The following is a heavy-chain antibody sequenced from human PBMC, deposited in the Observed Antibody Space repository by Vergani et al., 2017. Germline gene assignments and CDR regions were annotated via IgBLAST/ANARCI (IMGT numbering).Heavy chain of an antibody. CDR2: IYYSGST. V-gene: IGHV4-39*01. CDR1: GGSISSSSYY. J-gene: IGHJ5*02. D-gene: IGHD2-15*01. Sequence: QLQLQESGPGLVKPSETLSLTCTVSGGSISSSSYYWGWIRQPPWKGLEWIGSIYYSGSTYYNPSLKSRVTISVDTSKNQFSLKLSSVTAADTAVYYCASTPSRDNWFDPWGQGTLVTVSS. CDR3: ASTPSRDNWFDP.